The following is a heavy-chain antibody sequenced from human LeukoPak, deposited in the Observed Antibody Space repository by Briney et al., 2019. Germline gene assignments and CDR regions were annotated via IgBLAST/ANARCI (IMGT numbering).Heavy chain of an antibody. D-gene: IGHD3-10*01. CDR2: ISIGGEGT. J-gene: IGHJ4*02. CDR1: GFTFSNRA. CDR3: ANEIRPNDY. Sequence: GGSLRLSCVVSGFTFSNRAMSWVRQAPGKGLEWISAISIGGEGTYYADSVKGRFSISRDNSKNTLYLQMNGLRAGDTAIYYCANEIRPNDYWGQGTLVTVSS. V-gene: IGHV3-23*01.